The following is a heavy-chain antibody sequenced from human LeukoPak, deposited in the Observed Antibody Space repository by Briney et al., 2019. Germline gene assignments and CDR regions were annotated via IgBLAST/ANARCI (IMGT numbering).Heavy chain of an antibody. J-gene: IGHJ3*02. Sequence: GASVKVSCKASGYTFTSYAMHWVRQAPGQRLEWMGWINAGNGNTKYSQKFQGRVTMTEDTSTDTAYMELSSLRSDDTAIYYCATGLVAAAGPGAFDIWGQGTMVTVSS. V-gene: IGHV1-3*01. CDR2: INAGNGNT. CDR1: GYTFTSYA. D-gene: IGHD6-13*01. CDR3: ATGLVAAAGPGAFDI.